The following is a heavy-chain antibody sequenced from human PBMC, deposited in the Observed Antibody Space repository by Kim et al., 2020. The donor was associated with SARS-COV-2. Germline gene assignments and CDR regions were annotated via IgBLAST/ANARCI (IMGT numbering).Heavy chain of an antibody. CDR2: FDPEDGET. V-gene: IGHV1-24*01. CDR3: ATGSSMVRGDWFDP. CDR1: GYTLTELS. D-gene: IGHD3-10*01. J-gene: IGHJ5*02. Sequence: ASVKVSCKVSGYTLTELSMHWVRQAPGKGLEWMGGFDPEDGETIYAQKFQGRVTMTEDTSTDTAYMELSSLRSEDTAVYYCATGSSMVRGDWFDPWGQGTLVTVSS.